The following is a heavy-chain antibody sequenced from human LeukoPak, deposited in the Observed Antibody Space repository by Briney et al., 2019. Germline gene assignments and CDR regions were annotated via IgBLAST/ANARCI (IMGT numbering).Heavy chain of an antibody. Sequence: PSQTLSLTCTVSGGSISSGSYYWSWIRQPAGKGLEWIGRINTSGSTNYNPSLKSRVTISVDTSKNQFSLKLSSVTAADTAVYYCAREVYCSSTSCYIGGGVDYWGQGTLVTVSS. CDR1: GGSISSGSYY. V-gene: IGHV4-61*02. CDR2: INTSGST. CDR3: AREVYCSSTSCYIGGGVDY. J-gene: IGHJ4*02. D-gene: IGHD2-2*02.